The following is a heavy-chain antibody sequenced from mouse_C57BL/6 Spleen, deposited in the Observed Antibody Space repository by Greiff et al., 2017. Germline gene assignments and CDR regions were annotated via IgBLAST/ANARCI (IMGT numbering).Heavy chain of an antibody. D-gene: IGHD6-2*01. J-gene: IGHJ3*01. V-gene: IGHV1-52*01. CDR2: IDPSDSET. CDR1: GYTFTSYW. Sequence: QVQLQQPGAELVRPGSSVKLSCKASGYTFTSYWMHWVKQRPIQGLEWIGNIDPSDSETHYNQKFKDQATLTVDKSSSTAYMQLSSLASEDSAVYYCASQTLSGPFAYWGQGTLVTVSA. CDR3: ASQTLSGPFAY.